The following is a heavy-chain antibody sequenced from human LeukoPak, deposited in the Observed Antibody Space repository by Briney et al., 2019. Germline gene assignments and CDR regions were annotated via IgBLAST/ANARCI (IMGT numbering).Heavy chain of an antibody. CDR2: IKQDGSEK. CDR1: GFTFSSYW. J-gene: IGHJ4*02. Sequence: PGGSLRLSCAASGFTFSSYWVSWVRQAPGKGLEWVANIKQDGSEKYYVDSVKGRFTISRDNAKNSLYLQMNSLRAEDTAVYYCARVVAGTFDYWGQGTLVTVSS. D-gene: IGHD6-13*01. CDR3: ARVVAGTFDY. V-gene: IGHV3-7*01.